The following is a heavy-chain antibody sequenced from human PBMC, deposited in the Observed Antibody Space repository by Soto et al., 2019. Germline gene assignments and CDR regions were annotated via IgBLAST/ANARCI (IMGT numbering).Heavy chain of an antibody. CDR3: ARLETHGGAPIGIDY. Sequence: SETLSLTCTVSGGSISSYYWSWIRQPPGKGLEWIGYIYYSGSTNYNPSLKSRVTISVDTSKNQFSLKLSSVTAADTAVYYCARLETHGGAPIGIDYWRQGTLVT. CDR2: IYYSGST. CDR1: GGSISSYY. J-gene: IGHJ4*02. V-gene: IGHV4-59*08. D-gene: IGHD3-10*01.